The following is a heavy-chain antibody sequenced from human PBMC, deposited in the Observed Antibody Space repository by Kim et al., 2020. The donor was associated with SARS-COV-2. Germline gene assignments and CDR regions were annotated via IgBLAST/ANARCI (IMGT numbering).Heavy chain of an antibody. Sequence: GGSLRLSCAVTELSFTTAWMSWVRLAPGKGLEWVGRIKSKVDYGTTDYAAPVKGRFAISRDESENMLYLHMNSLKTEDTGVYYCTTDKGVAARPLFDYWGQGTLVTVSA. CDR2: IKSKVDYGTT. CDR3: TTDKGVAARPLFDY. D-gene: IGHD6-6*01. V-gene: IGHV3-15*01. CDR1: ELSFTTAW. J-gene: IGHJ4*02.